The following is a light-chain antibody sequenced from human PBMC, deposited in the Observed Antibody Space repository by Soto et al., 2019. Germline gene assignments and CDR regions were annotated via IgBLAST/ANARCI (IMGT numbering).Light chain of an antibody. CDR3: QQYGSSPPIT. CDR1: QSVSSN. CDR2: GAS. Sequence: EIVMTQSPATLSVPPGERATLSCRASQSVSSNLAWYQQKPGQAPRLLIYGASSRATGIADRFSGSGSGTDFTLTISRLEPEDFAVYYCQQYGSSPPITFGGGTKVDIK. V-gene: IGKV3-20*01. J-gene: IGKJ4*01.